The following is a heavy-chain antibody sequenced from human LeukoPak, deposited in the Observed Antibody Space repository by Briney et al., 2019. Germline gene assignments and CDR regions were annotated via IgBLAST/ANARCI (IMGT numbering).Heavy chain of an antibody. V-gene: IGHV1-2*02. J-gene: IGHJ4*02. D-gene: IGHD2-21*01. CDR1: GYTFTGYY. CDR2: INPNSGGT. CDR3: ARDPEYVAIYDY. Sequence: ASVKVSCKASGYTFTGYYMHWVRQAPGQGLEWMGWINPNSGGTNYAQKFQGRVTMTRDTSISTAYMELSRLRSDDTAVYYCARDPEYVAIYDYWGQGTLVTASS.